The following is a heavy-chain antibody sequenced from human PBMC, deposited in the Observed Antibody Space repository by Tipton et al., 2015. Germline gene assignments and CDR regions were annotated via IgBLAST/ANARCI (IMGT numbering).Heavy chain of an antibody. J-gene: IGHJ6*02. D-gene: IGHD3-3*01. CDR2: VYFSGNT. Sequence: TLPLTCSVSGDSMSRYFWHWVRQSPGKGLEWLGCVYFSGNTYHNPPLKSRVTISLDTSKKQFSLRLTSVTAADSAVYYCARDGSDSEGYYYYGVDVWGQGITVTVSS. CDR3: ARDGSDSEGYYYYGVDV. V-gene: IGHV4-59*01. CDR1: GDSMSRYF.